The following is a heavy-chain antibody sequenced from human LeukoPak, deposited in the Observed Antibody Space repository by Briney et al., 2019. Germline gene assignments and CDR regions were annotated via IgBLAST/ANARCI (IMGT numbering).Heavy chain of an antibody. D-gene: IGHD3-10*01. CDR3: ARGVWFGEF. J-gene: IGHJ4*02. CDR2: INHSGST. V-gene: IGHV4-34*01. Sequence: PSETLSLTCAVYGGSFSCYYWSWIRQPPGKGLEWIGEINHSGSTNYNPSLKSRVTISVDTSKNQFSLKLSSVTAADTAVYYCARGVWFGEFWGQGTLVTVSS. CDR1: GGSFSCYY.